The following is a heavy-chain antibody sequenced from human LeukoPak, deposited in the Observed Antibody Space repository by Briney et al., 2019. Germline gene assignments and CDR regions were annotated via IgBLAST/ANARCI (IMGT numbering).Heavy chain of an antibody. Sequence: PSETLSLTCTVSGGSISSYYWSWIRQPPGKGLEWIGYIYYSGSTNYNPSLKSRVTISEDTSKNQFSLRLSSVTAADTAVYYCARSRVLLWFGELLSMFDPWGQGTLVTVSS. J-gene: IGHJ5*02. CDR1: GGSISSYY. D-gene: IGHD3-10*01. CDR3: ARSRVLLWFGELLSMFDP. V-gene: IGHV4-59*01. CDR2: IYYSGST.